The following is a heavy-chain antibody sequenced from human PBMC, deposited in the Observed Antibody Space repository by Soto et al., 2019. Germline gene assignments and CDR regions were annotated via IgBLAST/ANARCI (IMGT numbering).Heavy chain of an antibody. CDR2: ISYDGSNK. V-gene: IGHV3-30*03. CDR1: GFTFSSYG. CDR3: ATAPPFYYYDSSGPPH. J-gene: IGHJ4*02. D-gene: IGHD3-22*01. Sequence: GGSLRLSCAASGFTFSSYGMHWVRQAPGKGLEWVAVISYDGSNKYYADSVKGRFTISRDNSKNTLYLQMNSLRAEDTAVYYCATAPPFYYYDSSGPPHWGQGTLVTVSS.